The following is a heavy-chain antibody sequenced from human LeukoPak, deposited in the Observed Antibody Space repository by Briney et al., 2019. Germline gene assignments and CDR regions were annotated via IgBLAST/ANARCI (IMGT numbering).Heavy chain of an antibody. D-gene: IGHD5-18*01. CDR3: ARAYTYGLGY. V-gene: IGHV1-2*02. Sequence: ASVKVSCKASGYTFTDYSVHWVRQAPGQGPEWMGWINPISGGTSYAQKFQARVTMTRDTSTSTAYMELSSLRSEDTAVYYCARAYTYGLGYWGRGIPVTVSS. CDR1: GYTFTDYS. J-gene: IGHJ4*02. CDR2: INPISGGT.